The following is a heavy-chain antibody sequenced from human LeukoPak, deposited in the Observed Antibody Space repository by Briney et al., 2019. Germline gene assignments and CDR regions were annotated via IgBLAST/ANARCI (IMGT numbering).Heavy chain of an antibody. V-gene: IGHV3-23*01. J-gene: IGHJ4*02. CDR2: ISVRGGST. CDR3: AKDAVPGDYFDY. Sequence: GGSLRLSCAASGFTFSSYAMSWVRQAPGKGLEWLSAISVRGGSTYYADSVKGRFTISRYNYKNTLYLQMNSLRAEDTAVYYCAKDAVPGDYFDYWGQGTLVTVSS. CDR1: GFTFSSYA.